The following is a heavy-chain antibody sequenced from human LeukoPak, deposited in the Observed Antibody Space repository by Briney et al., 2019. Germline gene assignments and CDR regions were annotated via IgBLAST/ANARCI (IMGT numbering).Heavy chain of an antibody. V-gene: IGHV3-21*01. CDR3: ARDPAGSYYMDV. Sequence: GGSLRLSCAASGLTFSSYSMNWVRQAPGKGLEWVSSMSSSSSYIYYADSVKGRFTISRDNAKNSLYLQMNSLRAEDTAVYYCARDPAGSYYMDVWGKGTTVTISS. J-gene: IGHJ6*03. CDR2: MSSSSSYI. CDR1: GLTFSSYS. D-gene: IGHD2-15*01.